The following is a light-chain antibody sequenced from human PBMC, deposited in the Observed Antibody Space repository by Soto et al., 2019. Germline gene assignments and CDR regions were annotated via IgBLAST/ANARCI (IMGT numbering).Light chain of an antibody. V-gene: IGKV3-20*01. CDR1: HTISNNY. J-gene: IGKJ4*01. Sequence: VVLTQSPATLSLSPGDRATLSCRASHTISNNYLAWYQQKPGQAPRLLIFGASSRATGVPDRFSGSGSGTDFTPAISGLEPEDFAVFYCQQYGSSVTFGGGTKVDIK. CDR2: GAS. CDR3: QQYGSSVT.